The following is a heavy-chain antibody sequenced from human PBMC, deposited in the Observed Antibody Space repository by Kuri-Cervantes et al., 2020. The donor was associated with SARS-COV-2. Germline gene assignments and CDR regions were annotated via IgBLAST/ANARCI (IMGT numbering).Heavy chain of an antibody. D-gene: IGHD2-8*01. CDR3: ARLALGYCTNGVCRGGTSPDMDV. Sequence: ASVKVSCKASGYTFTSYGISWVRQAPGQGLEWMGWISAYNGNTNYAQKLQGRVTITADKSTSTAYMELSSLRSEDTAVYYCARLALGYCTNGVCRGGTSPDMDVWGQGTTVTVSS. CDR1: GYTFTSYG. J-gene: IGHJ6*02. CDR2: ISAYNGNT. V-gene: IGHV1-18*01.